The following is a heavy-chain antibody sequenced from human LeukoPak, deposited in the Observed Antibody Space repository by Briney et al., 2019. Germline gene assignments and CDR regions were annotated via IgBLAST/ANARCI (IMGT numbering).Heavy chain of an antibody. Sequence: PGGSLRLSCAASGFTFSSYWMSWVRQAPGKGLEWVANIKQDGSEKYYVDSVKGRFTISRDNAKNSLYLQMNSLRAEDTAVYYCARVIAAAGRRGAFDIWGQGTMVTVSS. V-gene: IGHV3-7*01. CDR2: IKQDGSEK. CDR1: GFTFSSYW. CDR3: ARVIAAAGRRGAFDI. J-gene: IGHJ3*02. D-gene: IGHD6-13*01.